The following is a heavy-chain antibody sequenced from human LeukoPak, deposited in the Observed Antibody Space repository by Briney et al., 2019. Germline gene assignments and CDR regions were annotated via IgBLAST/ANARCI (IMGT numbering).Heavy chain of an antibody. CDR1: GGTFSSYA. Sequence: SVKVSCKASGGTFSSYAISWVRQAPGQGLEWMGGIIPIFGTANYAQKFQGRVTITADESTSTAYMERSSLRSEDTAVYYCARDDYGDSRSSDYWGQGTLVTVSS. CDR3: ARDDYGDSRSSDY. D-gene: IGHD4-17*01. V-gene: IGHV1-69*13. CDR2: IIPIFGTA. J-gene: IGHJ4*02.